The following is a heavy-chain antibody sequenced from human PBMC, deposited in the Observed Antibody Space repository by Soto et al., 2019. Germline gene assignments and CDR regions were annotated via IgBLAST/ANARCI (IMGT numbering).Heavy chain of an antibody. CDR2: IYFRGNS. D-gene: IGHD2-15*01. CDR3: ARSGGSTSWYGVFDF. V-gene: IGHV4-31*03. J-gene: IGHJ4*02. CDR1: GDSITSGPYY. Sequence: QVQLQESGPGLVKPSQTLSVTCTVSGDSITSGPYYWSWVRQLPGRGLEWIGYIYFRGNSYYNPSLKSRITISLDRSKNQFSLELNSVTAADTAVYYCARSGGSTSWYGVFDFWGQGTLVNVSS.